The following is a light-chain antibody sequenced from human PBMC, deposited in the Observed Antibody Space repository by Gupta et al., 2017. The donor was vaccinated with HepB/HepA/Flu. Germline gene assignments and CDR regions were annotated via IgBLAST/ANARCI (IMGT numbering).Light chain of an antibody. Sequence: SYELTQPPSVSVSPGQTARLTCSGDALPKQYAYWYQQKPGQAPVLVIYKDSARPSGIPERFSGSSSGTTVTLTISGVQAEDEADYYCQSADSSGTWVFGGGTKLTVL. V-gene: IGLV3-25*03. CDR3: QSADSSGTWV. J-gene: IGLJ3*02. CDR2: KDS. CDR1: ALPKQY.